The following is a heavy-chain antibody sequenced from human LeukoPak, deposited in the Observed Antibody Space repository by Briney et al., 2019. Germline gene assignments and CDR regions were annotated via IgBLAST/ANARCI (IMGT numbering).Heavy chain of an antibody. V-gene: IGHV4-39*01. CDR1: GGSISSSTHY. J-gene: IGHJ2*01. Sequence: PSETLSLTCTVSGGSISSSTHYWGWIRQPPGKGLEWIGNIYYRGSTYYNPSLKSRVTISVDTSKNQSSLKLSSVTAADTAVFYCARQMGFPRYFDLWGRGTLVTVSS. CDR2: IYYRGST. CDR3: ARQMGFPRYFDL. D-gene: IGHD5-24*01.